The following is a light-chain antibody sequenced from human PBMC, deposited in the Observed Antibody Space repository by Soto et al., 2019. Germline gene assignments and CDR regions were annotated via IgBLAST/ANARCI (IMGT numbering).Light chain of an antibody. CDR3: QSYDSSLSVV. CDR2: GKS. J-gene: IGLJ2*01. CDR1: SSNIGTGYD. Sequence: QSVLTQPPSVSGAPGQRVTISCTGSSSNIGTGYDVHWYQQLPGTATQLLIYGKSTRPSGVPDRFSGSQSSTAPSLAITGLQAEDEADSSCQSYDSSLSVVFGGGTKRTVL. V-gene: IGLV1-40*01.